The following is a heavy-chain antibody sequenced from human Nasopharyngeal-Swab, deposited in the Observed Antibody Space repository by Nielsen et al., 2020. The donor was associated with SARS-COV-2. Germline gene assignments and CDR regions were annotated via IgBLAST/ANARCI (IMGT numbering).Heavy chain of an antibody. D-gene: IGHD2-2*01. Sequence: ASVKVSCKASGYTFTGYNIHWVRQAPGQGLEWMGIINPSAGSTSYAQKFQGRVTMTRDTSTSTVSMELSSLRSEDTAVYYCAREDIGVVPVAMGYNWFDPWGQGTLVTVSS. CDR1: GYTFTGYN. CDR2: INPSAGST. J-gene: IGHJ5*02. V-gene: IGHV1-46*01. CDR3: AREDIGVVPVAMGYNWFDP.